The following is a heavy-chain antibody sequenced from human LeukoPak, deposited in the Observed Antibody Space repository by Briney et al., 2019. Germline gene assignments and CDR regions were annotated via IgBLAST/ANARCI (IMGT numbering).Heavy chain of an antibody. CDR2: ISAYNGNT. CDR1: GYTFTSYG. D-gene: IGHD3-10*01. J-gene: IGHJ4*02. V-gene: IGHV1-18*01. CDR3: ARDPGSMVQGVRVDY. Sequence: ASVKVSCKASGYTFTSYGISWVRQAPGRGLEWMGWISAYNGNTNYAQKLQGRVTMTTDTSTSTAYMELRSLRSDDTAVYYCARDPGSMVQGVRVDYWGQGTLVTVSS.